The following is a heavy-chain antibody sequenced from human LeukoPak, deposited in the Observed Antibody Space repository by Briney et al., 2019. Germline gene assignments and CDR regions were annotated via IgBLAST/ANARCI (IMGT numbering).Heavy chain of an antibody. CDR1: GGSINSNNYY. CDR2: IYSSGSA. J-gene: IGHJ4*02. CDR3: ASGYSYGSFDY. V-gene: IGHV4-39*01. Sequence: SETLSLTCTVSGGSINSNNYYWGWIRQPPGKGLEWIGSIYSSGSAYYNPSLKSRVTISVDTSKNQFSLKLSSVTAADTAVYYCASGYSYGSFDYWGQGTLVTVSS. D-gene: IGHD5-18*01.